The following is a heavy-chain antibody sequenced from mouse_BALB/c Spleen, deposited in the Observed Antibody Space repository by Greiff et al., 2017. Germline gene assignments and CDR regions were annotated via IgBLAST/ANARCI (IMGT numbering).Heavy chain of an antibody. CDR1: GFDFSRYW. CDR2: INPDSSTI. D-gene: IGHD1-1*01. V-gene: IGHV4-1*02. Sequence: EVQVVESGGGLVQPGGSLKLSCAASGFDFSRYWMSWVRQAPGKGLEWIGEINPDSSTINYTPSLKDKFIISRDNAKNTLYLQMSKVRSEDTALYYCARPPYGSSHWYFDVWGAGTTVTVSS. J-gene: IGHJ1*01. CDR3: ARPPYGSSHWYFDV.